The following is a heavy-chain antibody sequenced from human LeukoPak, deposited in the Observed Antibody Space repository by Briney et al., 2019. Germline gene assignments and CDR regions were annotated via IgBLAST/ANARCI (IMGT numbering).Heavy chain of an antibody. CDR3: AREVIALRFDP. CDR2: INGDGSST. D-gene: IGHD3-3*02. Sequence: GGSLRLSCAASGFTFSSYWMHWVRQAPGKGLVWVSRINGDGSSTNYTGSVKGRFTISRDNAKNTLSLQMNSLRAEDTAVYYCAREVIALRFDPWGQGTLVTVSS. CDR1: GFTFSSYW. V-gene: IGHV3-74*01. J-gene: IGHJ5*02.